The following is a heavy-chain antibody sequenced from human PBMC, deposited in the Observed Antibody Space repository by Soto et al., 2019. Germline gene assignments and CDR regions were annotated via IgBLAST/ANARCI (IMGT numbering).Heavy chain of an antibody. CDR2: IYHSGST. Sequence: PSEPLCLTCAVASGSISSSNWWSRVRQPPGKGLEWIGEIYHSGSTNYNPSLKSQVTISVDKSKNQFSLKLSSVTAADTAVYYCARKLELEASFDYWGQGTLVTVSS. CDR3: ARKLELEASFDY. CDR1: SGSISSSNW. J-gene: IGHJ4*02. D-gene: IGHD1-7*01. V-gene: IGHV4-4*02.